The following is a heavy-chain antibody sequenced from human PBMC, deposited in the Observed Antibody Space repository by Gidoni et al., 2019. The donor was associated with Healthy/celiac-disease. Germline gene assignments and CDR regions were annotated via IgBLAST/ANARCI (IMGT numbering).Heavy chain of an antibody. CDR3: AKEGRVVVTYYFDY. Sequence: QVQLVESGGGVVQPGRSLRLSCAASGFTFSSYGMHWVRQAPGKGLEWVAVISYDGSNKYYADSVKGRFTISRDNSKNTLYLQMNSLRAEDTAVYYCAKEGRVVVTYYFDYWGQGTLVTVSS. D-gene: IGHD3-22*01. J-gene: IGHJ4*02. CDR1: GFTFSSYG. V-gene: IGHV3-30*18. CDR2: ISYDGSNK.